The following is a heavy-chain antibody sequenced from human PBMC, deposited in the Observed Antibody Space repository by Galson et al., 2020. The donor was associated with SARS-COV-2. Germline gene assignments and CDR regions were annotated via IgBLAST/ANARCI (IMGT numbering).Heavy chain of an antibody. CDR2: IYYSGST. CDR3: AREPFWRLLGSYGTDV. Sequence: SETLSLTCTVSGGSISSGGYYWSWIRQHPGKGLEWIGYIYYSGSTYYNPSLKSRVTISVDTSKNQFSLKLSSVTAADTAVYYCAREPFWRLLGSYGTDVWGQGTTVTVSS. CDR1: GGSISSGGYY. J-gene: IGHJ6*02. D-gene: IGHD3-16*01. V-gene: IGHV4-31*03.